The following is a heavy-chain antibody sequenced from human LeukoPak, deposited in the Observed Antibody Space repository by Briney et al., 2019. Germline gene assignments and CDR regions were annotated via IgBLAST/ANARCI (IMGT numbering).Heavy chain of an antibody. Sequence: PGGSLRLSCAASGFTFSIYDMHWVRQAPGKGLEWVSGVGKTAGDTYYSGSVKGRFTISRENAENSVYLEMNSLEAGDTAVYYCARGAAGFDYWGQGTLVSVSS. CDR1: GFTFSIYD. CDR3: ARGAAGFDY. CDR2: VGKTAGDT. D-gene: IGHD6-13*01. V-gene: IGHV3-13*04. J-gene: IGHJ4*02.